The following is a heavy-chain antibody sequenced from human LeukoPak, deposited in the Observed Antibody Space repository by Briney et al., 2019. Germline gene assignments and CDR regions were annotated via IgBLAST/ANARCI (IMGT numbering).Heavy chain of an antibody. D-gene: IGHD3-10*01. V-gene: IGHV3-23*01. CDR3: AKDQDHYGSRQLDY. CDR1: GFTFSSYA. Sequence: GGSLRLSCAASGFTFSSYAMSWVRQAPGKGLEWVSAISDSGGNTYYADSMKGRFTISRDNSKNTLYLQMNSLRAEDTAVYYCAKDQDHYGSRQLDYWGQGTLVTVSS. J-gene: IGHJ4*02. CDR2: ISDSGGNT.